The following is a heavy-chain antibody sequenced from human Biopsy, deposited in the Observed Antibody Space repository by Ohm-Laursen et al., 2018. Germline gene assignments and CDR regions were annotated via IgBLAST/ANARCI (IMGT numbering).Heavy chain of an antibody. CDR3: TRGGYYYDSLAYYYWFDP. D-gene: IGHD3-22*01. V-gene: IGHV1-2*02. J-gene: IGHJ5*02. CDR1: GYTLTSYY. Sequence: ASVKVSCKTSGYTLTSYYIHWVRQAPGQGLEWMGWINAKTGDTNYAQKFQGGVTMTRDTSISTAYVDLSSLRSDDTAVYYCTRGGYYYDSLAYYYWFDPWGQGTLVTVSS. CDR2: INAKTGDT.